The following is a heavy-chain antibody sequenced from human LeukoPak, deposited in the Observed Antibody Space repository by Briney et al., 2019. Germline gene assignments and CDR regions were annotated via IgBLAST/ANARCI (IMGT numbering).Heavy chain of an antibody. V-gene: IGHV3-64*01. D-gene: IGHD3-16*01. CDR2: ISSNGGST. CDR1: GFTFSSYA. CDR3: ARSPFAASNASDI. Sequence: GGSLRLSCAASGFTFSSYAMHWVRQAPGKGLEYVSAISSNGGSTYYANSVKGRFTISRDNSKNTLYLQMGSLRAEDMAVYYCARSPFAASNASDIWGQGTMVTVSS. J-gene: IGHJ3*02.